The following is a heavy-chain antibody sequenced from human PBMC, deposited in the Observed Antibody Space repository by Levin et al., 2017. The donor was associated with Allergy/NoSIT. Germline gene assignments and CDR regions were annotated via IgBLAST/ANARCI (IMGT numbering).Heavy chain of an antibody. D-gene: IGHD2-15*01. Sequence: SGPTLVKPTQTLTLTCTFSGFSLNTFGVGVGWIRQSPGKALEWLGIIYWNDDKRYSPSVKNRLTLTKDTSKNQVVLRMIDMDPLDTGTYYCANSFWNGYCSGTGCGRFDPWGQGTLVTVAS. CDR1: GFSLNTFGVG. CDR2: IYWNDDK. CDR3: ANSFWNGYCSGTGCGRFDP. J-gene: IGHJ5*02. V-gene: IGHV2-5*01.